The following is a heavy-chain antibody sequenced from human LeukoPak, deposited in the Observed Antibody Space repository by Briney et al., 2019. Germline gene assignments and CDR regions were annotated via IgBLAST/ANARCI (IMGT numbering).Heavy chain of an antibody. V-gene: IGHV3-48*03. Sequence: PGGSLRLSCAASGFTFSSYEMNWVRQAPGRGLEWVSYIGNTGRTIYYADSVQGRFTISRDNAKNSLYLQMNSLRAEDTAIYYCVRGDRYFFDFWGQGTPVTVSS. J-gene: IGHJ4*02. CDR3: VRGDRYFFDF. D-gene: IGHD1-14*01. CDR1: GFTFSSYE. CDR2: IGNTGRTI.